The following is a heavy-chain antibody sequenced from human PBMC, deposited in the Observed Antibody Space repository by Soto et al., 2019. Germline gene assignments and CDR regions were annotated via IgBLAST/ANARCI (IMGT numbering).Heavy chain of an antibody. J-gene: IGHJ3*01. CDR2: ISVRGDYR. CDR3: ANHGGFDF. V-gene: IGHV3-23*01. Sequence: EGQLLQSGGGLVQPGASLRVSCAASGFTFSSSGMSWVRQAPGKGLEWVSSISVRGDYRYYADSVKGRFTISRDNSKNTLYRQMNSLTAEDTAVYYCANHGGFDFWGQGTMVAVSS. CDR1: GFTFSSSG. D-gene: IGHD4-17*01.